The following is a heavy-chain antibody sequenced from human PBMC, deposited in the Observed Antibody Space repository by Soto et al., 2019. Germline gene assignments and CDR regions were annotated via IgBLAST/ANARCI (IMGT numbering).Heavy chain of an antibody. Sequence: SETLSLTCAVSGGSISSGGYSWSWIRQPPGKGMEWIGYIYHSGSTYYNPSLKSRVTISVDRSKNQFSLKLSSVTAADTAVYYCARVVAAAGTVLFDYWGQGTLVTVSS. CDR3: ARVVAAAGTVLFDY. CDR1: GGSISSGGYS. CDR2: IYHSGST. D-gene: IGHD6-13*01. V-gene: IGHV4-30-2*01. J-gene: IGHJ4*02.